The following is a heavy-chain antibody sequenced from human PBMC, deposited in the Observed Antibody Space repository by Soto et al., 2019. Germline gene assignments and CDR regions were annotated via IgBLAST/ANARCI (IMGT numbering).Heavy chain of an antibody. CDR2: ISGSGGST. Sequence: EVQLLESGGGLVQPGGSLRLSCAASGFTFSSYAMSWVRQAPGKGLEWVSAISGSGGSTYYADSVKGRFTISRDNSKNTLYLQMNSLRAEDTAVYYCATMVRDQVTQEANWFDPWGQGTLVTVSS. D-gene: IGHD3-10*01. J-gene: IGHJ5*02. CDR3: ATMVRDQVTQEANWFDP. CDR1: GFTFSSYA. V-gene: IGHV3-23*01.